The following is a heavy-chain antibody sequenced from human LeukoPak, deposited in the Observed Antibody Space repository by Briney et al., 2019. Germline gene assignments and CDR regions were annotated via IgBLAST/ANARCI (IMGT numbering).Heavy chain of an antibody. CDR1: GGSISSSSYY. CDR2: IYYSGST. D-gene: IGHD4-17*01. V-gene: IGHV4-39*01. CDR3: ARRTVSSTDQ. J-gene: IGHJ4*02. Sequence: SETLSLTCTVSGGSISSSSYYWGWIRQPPGKGLEWIGSIYYSGSTYYNPSLKSRVSISEDTSNNQFSLKLSSVTAADTAVYYCARRTVSSTDQWGQGTLVTVSS.